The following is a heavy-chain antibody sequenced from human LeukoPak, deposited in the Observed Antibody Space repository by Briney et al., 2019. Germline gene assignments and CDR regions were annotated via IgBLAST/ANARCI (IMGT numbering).Heavy chain of an antibody. CDR3: ARDAAAAGTVNFDY. D-gene: IGHD6-13*01. CDR1: GFTFSSYG. V-gene: IGHV3-33*01. CDR2: IWYDGSNK. Sequence: GRSLRLSCAASGFTFSSYGMHWVRHAPGKGLEWVAVIWYDGSNKYYADSVKGRFTISRDNSKNTLYLQMNSLRAEDTAVYYCARDAAAAGTVNFDYWGQGTLVTVSS. J-gene: IGHJ4*02.